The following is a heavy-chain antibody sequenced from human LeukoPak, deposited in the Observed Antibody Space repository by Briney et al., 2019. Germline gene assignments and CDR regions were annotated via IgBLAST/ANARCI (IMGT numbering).Heavy chain of an antibody. D-gene: IGHD3-10*01. CDR1: GGSISGYC. CDR3: ARDRVTMVRGVPSGMDV. Sequence: PSETLSLTCTVSGGSISGYCWSWIRQPPGKGLEWVGYIYYSGNTNYNPSLKSRATISVDTSKNQFSLKLSSMTAAATAVYYCARDRVTMVRGVPSGMDVWGKGTTVTVSS. CDR2: IYYSGNT. V-gene: IGHV4-59*01. J-gene: IGHJ6*04.